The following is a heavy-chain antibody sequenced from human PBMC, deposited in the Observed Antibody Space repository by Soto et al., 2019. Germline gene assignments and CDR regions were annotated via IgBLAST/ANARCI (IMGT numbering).Heavy chain of an antibody. CDR3: ATEAYRDYYDSSGYGLRYNWFDP. J-gene: IGHJ5*02. Sequence: SETLSLTCTVSGGSVSSGSYYWSWIRQPPGKGLEWIGYIYYSGSTNYNPSLKSRVTISVDTSKNQFSLKLSSVTAADTAVYYCATEAYRDYYDSSGYGLRYNWFDPWGQGTLVTVSS. D-gene: IGHD3-22*01. CDR2: IYYSGST. CDR1: GGSVSSGSYY. V-gene: IGHV4-61*01.